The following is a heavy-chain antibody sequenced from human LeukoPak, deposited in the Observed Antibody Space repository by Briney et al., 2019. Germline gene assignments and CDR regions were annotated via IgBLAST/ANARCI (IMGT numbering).Heavy chain of an antibody. J-gene: IGHJ6*03. CDR3: ARDPTTYYYMDV. CDR2: INSDGSSR. CDR1: GFTFSSHW. V-gene: IGHV3-74*01. Sequence: GGSLRLSCAASGFTFSSHWMHWVRQAPGKELEWVSRINSDGSSRSFADSVRGRVTISRDNAKNTLYLQMNSLRAEDTAVYYCARDPTTYYYMDVWGKGTTVTVSS. D-gene: IGHD4-11*01.